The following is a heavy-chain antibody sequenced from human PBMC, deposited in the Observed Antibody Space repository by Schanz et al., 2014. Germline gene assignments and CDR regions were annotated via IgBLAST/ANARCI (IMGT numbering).Heavy chain of an antibody. CDR1: RFTFSSYS. CDR3: AKEESPPSLVDY. V-gene: IGHV3-21*01. CDR2: ITASGDYM. Sequence: EVQLVESGGGLVKPGGSLRLSCEASRFTFSSYSFNWVRQAPGKGLEWVSSITASGDYMHYADSVKGRFTVSRDNSKNTVYLQMNSLRAEDTAVYYCAKEESPPSLVDYWGQGTLVTVSS. J-gene: IGHJ4*02.